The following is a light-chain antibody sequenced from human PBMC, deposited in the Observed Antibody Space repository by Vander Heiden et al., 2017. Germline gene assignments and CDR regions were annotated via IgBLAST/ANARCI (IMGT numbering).Light chain of an antibody. CDR1: ALPKKY. CDR3: LSAESSGTYPGGGV. Sequence: SYELTQPPSVSVSLGQMARITCSGEALPKKYAYWYQQKPGQFPVLVIYKVSERPSGIPERFSGSSSGTIVTLNTRGVQAEDEADYYCLSAESSGTYPGGGVFGGGTKVTVL. CDR2: KVS. J-gene: IGLJ3*02. V-gene: IGLV3-16*01.